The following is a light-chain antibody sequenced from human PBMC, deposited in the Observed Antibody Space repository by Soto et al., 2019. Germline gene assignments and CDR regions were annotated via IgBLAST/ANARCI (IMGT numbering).Light chain of an antibody. Sequence: QSVLTQPASVSGSPGHSITISCPGTSSDVGSYNLVSWYQQHPGKAPKLMIYEVSKRPSGVSNRFSGSKSGNTASLTISGLQAEEDADYYCTSYAGDTAPYVFGTGTNV. CDR3: TSYAGDTAPYV. J-gene: IGLJ1*01. V-gene: IGLV2-23*02. CDR1: SSDVGSYNL. CDR2: EVS.